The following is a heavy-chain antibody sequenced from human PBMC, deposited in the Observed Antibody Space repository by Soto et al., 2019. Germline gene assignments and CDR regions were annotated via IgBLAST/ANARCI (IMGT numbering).Heavy chain of an antibody. CDR1: GGTFSSYA. J-gene: IGHJ4*02. CDR2: IIPIFGTA. Sequence: ASVKVSCKASGGTFSSYAISWVRQAPGQGLEWMGGIIPIFGTANYAQKFQGRVTITADESTSTAYMELSSLRSEDTAVYYCARDGYSSGWYLLWGQGTLVTVSS. D-gene: IGHD6-19*01. V-gene: IGHV1-69*13. CDR3: ARDGYSSGWYLL.